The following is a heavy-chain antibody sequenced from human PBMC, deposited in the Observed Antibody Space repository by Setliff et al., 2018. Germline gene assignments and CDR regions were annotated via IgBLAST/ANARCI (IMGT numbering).Heavy chain of an antibody. J-gene: IGHJ4*02. V-gene: IGHV1-69*13. CDR1: GGTFSSYA. Sequence: SVKVSCKASGGTFSSYAISWVRQAPGQGLEWMGGIIPIFGTANYAQKFQGRVTITADESTSTAYMELSSLRSEDTAVYYCARDRDSSGYPYYFDYWGQGTLVTVS. D-gene: IGHD3-22*01. CDR3: ARDRDSSGYPYYFDY. CDR2: IIPIFGTA.